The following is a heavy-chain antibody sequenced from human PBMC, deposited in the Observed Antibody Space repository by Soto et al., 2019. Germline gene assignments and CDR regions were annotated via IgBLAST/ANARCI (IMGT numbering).Heavy chain of an antibody. Sequence: GASVKVSCKTSGYTFPNYALHWVRQAPGQRPEWMGWINGGNGNTKYSEHFQGRVTFTGDTSAGTAYMELSSLTSEDTAVYYCARDDSVYSSSWYIDYFNFWGQGTLVTVSS. V-gene: IGHV1-3*01. CDR3: ARDDSVYSSSWYIDYFNF. CDR2: INGGNGNT. D-gene: IGHD6-13*01. CDR1: GYTFPNYA. J-gene: IGHJ4*02.